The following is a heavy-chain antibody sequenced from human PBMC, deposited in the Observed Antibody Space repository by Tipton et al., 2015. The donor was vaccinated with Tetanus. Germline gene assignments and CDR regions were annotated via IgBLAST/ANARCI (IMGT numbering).Heavy chain of an antibody. CDR2: IYSGGSA. CDR3: AKGGTIMIWNYYFDS. D-gene: IGHD3-16*01. V-gene: IGHV3-53*01. J-gene: IGHJ4*02. CDR1: GFTVSSSY. Sequence: SLRLSCAASGFTVSSSYMSWVRQSPGKGLEWVSVIYSGGSAYYADSVKGRFTISRDNSKNTLYLQMNSLRAEDTAVYYCAKGGTIMIWNYYFDSWGQGTLVTVSS.